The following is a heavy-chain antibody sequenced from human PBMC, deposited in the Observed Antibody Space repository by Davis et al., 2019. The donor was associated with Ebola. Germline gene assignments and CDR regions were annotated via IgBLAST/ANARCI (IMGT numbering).Heavy chain of an antibody. CDR2: ISSSSSTI. V-gene: IGHV3-48*01. J-gene: IGHJ4*02. CDR1: GFTFSSYS. Sequence: GGSLRLSCAASGFTFSSYSMNWVRQAPGKGLEWVSYISSSSSTIYYADSVKGRFTISRDNAKNSLYLQMNSLRAEDTAVYYCARSKQQLTGPFDYWGQGTLVTVSS. CDR3: ARSKQQLTGPFDY. D-gene: IGHD6-13*01.